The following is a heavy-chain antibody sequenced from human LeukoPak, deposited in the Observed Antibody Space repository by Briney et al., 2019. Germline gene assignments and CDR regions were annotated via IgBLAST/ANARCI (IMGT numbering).Heavy chain of an antibody. CDR3: ARDLPGELGRGVFDI. Sequence: GGSLRLSCAASGFIFSNYAMNWVRQAPGKGLEWVSSISSSSSYIYYADSVKGRFTISRDTAKNSLHLQMNALRVEDTAVYYCARDLPGELGRGVFDIWGQGTMVTVSS. J-gene: IGHJ3*02. D-gene: IGHD1-1*01. CDR1: GFIFSNYA. CDR2: ISSSSSYI. V-gene: IGHV3-21*01.